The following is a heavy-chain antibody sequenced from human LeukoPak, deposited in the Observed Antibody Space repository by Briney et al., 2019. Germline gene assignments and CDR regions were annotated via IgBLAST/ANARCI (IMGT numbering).Heavy chain of an antibody. CDR2: MYHSGST. J-gene: IGHJ6*03. CDR3: ARDREVVVPAANPNYFYYYYMDV. D-gene: IGHD2-2*01. CDR1: GYSIRSGYY. Sequence: SETPSLTCTVSGYSIRSGYYWGWIRQPPGKGLEWIGSMYHSGSTYYNPSLRSRVTISVDTSKNQISLNLRSVTAADTAVYYCARDREVVVPAANPNYFYYYYMDVWGKGTTVTVSS. V-gene: IGHV4-38-2*02.